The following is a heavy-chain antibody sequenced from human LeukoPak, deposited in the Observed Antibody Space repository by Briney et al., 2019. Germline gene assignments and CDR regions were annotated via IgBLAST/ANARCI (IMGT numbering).Heavy chain of an antibody. V-gene: IGHV3-23*01. CDR3: AKAGSLRITIFGVAPGWFDP. CDR2: ISGSGGTT. CDR1: GGSISSYY. Sequence: PSETLSLTCTVSGGSISSYYWSWVRQAPGKGLEWVSAISGSGGTTYYADSVKGRFTISRDNSKNTLYLQMNSLRAEDTAVYYCAKAGSLRITIFGVAPGWFDPWGQGTLVTVSS. J-gene: IGHJ5*02. D-gene: IGHD3-3*01.